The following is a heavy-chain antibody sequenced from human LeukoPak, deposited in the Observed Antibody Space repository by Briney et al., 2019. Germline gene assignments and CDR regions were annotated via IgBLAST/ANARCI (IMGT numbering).Heavy chain of an antibody. V-gene: IGHV3-23*01. J-gene: IGHJ4*02. Sequence: GGSLRLSCAASGFAFSSYAMSWVRQAPGQGLEWVSAISGSGGSTYYADSVKGRFTISRDNSKNTLYLQMNSLRAEDTAVYYCAKGRSSSWFHYFDYWGQGTLVTVSS. D-gene: IGHD6-13*01. CDR2: ISGSGGST. CDR1: GFAFSSYA. CDR3: AKGRSSSWFHYFDY.